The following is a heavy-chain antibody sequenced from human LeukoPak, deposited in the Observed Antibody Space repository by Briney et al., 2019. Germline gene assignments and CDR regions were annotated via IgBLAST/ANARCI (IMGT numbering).Heavy chain of an antibody. D-gene: IGHD5-18*01. J-gene: IGHJ4*02. CDR3: ARGWYSYRFDY. CDR1: GGTFSSYA. Sequence: SVKVSCKASGGTFSSYAISWVRQAPGQGLEWMGRIIPILGIANYAQKFQGRVTITADKSTSTAYMELSSLRSEDTAVYYCARGWYSYRFDYWGQGTLVTVSS. V-gene: IGHV1-69*04. CDR2: IIPILGIA.